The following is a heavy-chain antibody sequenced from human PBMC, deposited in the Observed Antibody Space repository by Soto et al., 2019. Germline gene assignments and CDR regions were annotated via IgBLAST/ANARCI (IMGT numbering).Heavy chain of an antibody. D-gene: IGHD1-1*01. J-gene: IGHJ4*02. Sequence: SETLSLTCAVSGASITSHYWSWNRQPPGKGLEWIGYIYYSGSAYYSPSLKSRVTISADTSKNQISLNLNSVTAADTAVYYCVRGNRNQRLGIVWAGLFESGGKGILVTVS. CDR1: GASITSHY. CDR3: VRGNRNQRLGIVWAGLFES. CDR2: IYYSGSA. V-gene: IGHV4-59*11.